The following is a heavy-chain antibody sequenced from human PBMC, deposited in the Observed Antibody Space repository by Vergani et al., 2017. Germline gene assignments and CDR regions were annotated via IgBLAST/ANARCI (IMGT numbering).Heavy chain of an antibody. V-gene: IGHV3-11*01. J-gene: IGHJ3*02. CDR1: GGSFSGYY. CDR3: AKESPSDWTLIVGATGGAFDI. CDR2: ISSSGSTI. Sequence: QVQLQQWGAGLLKPSETLSLTCAVYGGSFSGYYWSWIRQAPGKGLEWVSYISSSGSTIYYADSVKGRFTISRDNAKNSLYLQMTSLRAEDTAVYYCAKESPSDWTLIVGATGGAFDIWGQGTMVTVSS. D-gene: IGHD1-26*01.